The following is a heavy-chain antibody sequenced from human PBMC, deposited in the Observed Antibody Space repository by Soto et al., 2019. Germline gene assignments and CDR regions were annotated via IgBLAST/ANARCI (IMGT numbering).Heavy chain of an antibody. J-gene: IGHJ4*02. CDR3: AKMGYCSGGSCYPIGFFGEPYYFDY. V-gene: IGHV3-30*18. Sequence: GGSLRLSCAASGFTFSSYAMHWVRQAPGKGLEWVAVISYDGSNKYYADSVKGRFTISRDNSKNTLYLQMNSLRAEDTAVYYCAKMGYCSGGSCYPIGFFGEPYYFDYWGQGTLVTVSS. CDR2: ISYDGSNK. CDR1: GFTFSSYA. D-gene: IGHD2-15*01.